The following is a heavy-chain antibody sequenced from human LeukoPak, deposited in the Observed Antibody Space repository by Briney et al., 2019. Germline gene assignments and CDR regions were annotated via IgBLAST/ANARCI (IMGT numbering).Heavy chain of an antibody. CDR3: ARYENGGIDY. CDR2: TTGSGDKL. J-gene: IGHJ4*02. Sequence: GSLRLSCTASGFTFRSYALSWVRQAPGKGLEWVSATTGSGDKLFYADSVKGRFTISRDNSKNTLYLQMNNLRAEDTAVYYCARYENGGIDYWGQGTLVTVSS. CDR1: GFTFRSYA. V-gene: IGHV3-23*01. D-gene: IGHD2-15*01.